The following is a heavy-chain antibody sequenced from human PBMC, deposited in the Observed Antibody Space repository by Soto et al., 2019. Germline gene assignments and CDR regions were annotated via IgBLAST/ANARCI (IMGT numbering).Heavy chain of an antibody. D-gene: IGHD3-22*01. CDR1: GFTFSSYG. J-gene: IGHJ4*01. CDR2: IWYDGRNK. CDR3: AGSSGYSFFDY. Sequence: QVQLVESGGGVVQPGRSLRLSCAASGFTFSSYGMHWVRQAPGKGLEWVAVIWYDGRNKYYADSVKGRFTISRDNSKNTLYLQMNSLRAEDTAVYYCAGSSGYSFFDYWGHGTLVTVSS. V-gene: IGHV3-33*01.